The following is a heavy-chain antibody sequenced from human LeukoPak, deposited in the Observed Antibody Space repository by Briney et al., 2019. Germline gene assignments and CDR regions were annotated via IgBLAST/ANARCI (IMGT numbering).Heavy chain of an antibody. Sequence: GGSLRLSCAASGFTFSSYAMHWVRQAPGKGLEWVAVISYDYDGSNKYYAESLKGRFTISRDNSKNTLYLQMESLRDEDTAVYYCARGVGIRDYYDSSGYYYAVFDYWGQGTLVTVSS. CDR1: GFTFSSYA. D-gene: IGHD3-22*01. CDR3: ARGVGIRDYYDSSGYYYAVFDY. V-gene: IGHV3-30*04. CDR2: ISYDYDGSNK. J-gene: IGHJ4*02.